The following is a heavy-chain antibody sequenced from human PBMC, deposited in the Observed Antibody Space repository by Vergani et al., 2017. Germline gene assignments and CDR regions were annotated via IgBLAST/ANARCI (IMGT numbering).Heavy chain of an antibody. CDR1: GGSISSYY. CDR3: AREAMRQQLVNPFDF. D-gene: IGHD6-13*01. J-gene: IGHJ4*02. V-gene: IGHV4-4*08. CDR2: IYGSGVT. Sequence: QVQLQESGPGLVKPSETLSLTCTVSGGSISSYYWSWIRQPPGKGLEWIGYIYGSGVTRYNPSLESRITMSVDTSKNQFSLKVRSVTAADTAIYYCAREAMRQQLVNPFDFWGQGSLVTVAS.